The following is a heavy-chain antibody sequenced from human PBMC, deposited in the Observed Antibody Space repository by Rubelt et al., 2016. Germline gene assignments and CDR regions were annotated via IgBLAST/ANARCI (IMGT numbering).Heavy chain of an antibody. Sequence: APGQGLEWMGRIIPILGIANYAQKFQGRVTITADKSTSTAYMELSSLRSDDTAVYYCARCYGSGSYGNWFDPWGQGTLVTVSS. CDR2: IIPILGIA. D-gene: IGHD3-10*01. J-gene: IGHJ5*02. V-gene: IGHV1-69*02. CDR3: ARCYGSGSYGNWFDP.